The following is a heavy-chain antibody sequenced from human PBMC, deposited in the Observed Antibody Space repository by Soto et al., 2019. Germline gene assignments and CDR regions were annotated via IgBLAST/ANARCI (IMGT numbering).Heavy chain of an antibody. CDR2: IYWDDDK. CDR1: GFSLSSTGVG. V-gene: IGHV2-5*02. D-gene: IGHD1-1*01. Sequence: QITLKESGPTLVKPTQTLTLTCTFSGFSLSSTGVGVGWIRQPPGKALECLALIYWDDDKLYSPSLKSRLTITKDTSKNQVVLTMTNMDPVDTATYYCAHRRIESTRNWNGCCFDYWGQRTLVTVSS. CDR3: AHRRIESTRNWNGCCFDY. J-gene: IGHJ4*02.